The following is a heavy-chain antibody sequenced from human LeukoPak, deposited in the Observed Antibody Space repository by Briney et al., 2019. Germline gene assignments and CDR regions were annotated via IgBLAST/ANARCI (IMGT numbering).Heavy chain of an antibody. CDR1: GYTFTGFY. CDR3: ARDDKPTYCGGDCPSANF. V-gene: IGHV1-2*02. CDR2: INPNSGGT. J-gene: IGHJ4*02. D-gene: IGHD2-21*02. Sequence: ASVKVSCKASGYTFTGFYIHWGRQAPGQGLEWMGWINPNSGGTNYAQKFQGRVTMTRDTSISTAYMELSRLRSDDTAVYYCARDDKPTYCGGDCPSANFWGQGTLVTVSS.